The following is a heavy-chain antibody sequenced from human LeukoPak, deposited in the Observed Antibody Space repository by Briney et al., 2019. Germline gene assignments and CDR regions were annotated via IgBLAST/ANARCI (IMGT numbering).Heavy chain of an antibody. CDR2: IKQDGSEK. D-gene: IGHD2-15*01. V-gene: IGHV3-7*03. CDR1: GFTFSNYP. Sequence: GRSLRLSCAASGFTFSNYPLHWVRQAPGKGLEWVANIKQDGSEKYYVDSVKGRFTISRDNAKNSLYLQMNSLRAEDTAVYYCAKERVVVANFDYWGQGTLVTVSS. CDR3: AKERVVVANFDY. J-gene: IGHJ4*02.